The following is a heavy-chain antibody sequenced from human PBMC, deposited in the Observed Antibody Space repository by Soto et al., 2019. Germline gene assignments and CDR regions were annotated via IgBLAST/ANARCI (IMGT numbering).Heavy chain of an antibody. V-gene: IGHV3-21*01. CDR3: ASNGIYCTNGVCYQTLNDY. J-gene: IGHJ4*02. CDR2: ISSSSSYI. Sequence: PGGSLSLSCAASGFTFSSYSMNWVRQAPGKGLEWVSSISSSSSYIYYADSVRGRFTISRDNAKNSLYLQMNSLRAEDTAVYYCASNGIYCTNGVCYQTLNDYWGQGTLVTVSS. D-gene: IGHD2-8*01. CDR1: GFTFSSYS.